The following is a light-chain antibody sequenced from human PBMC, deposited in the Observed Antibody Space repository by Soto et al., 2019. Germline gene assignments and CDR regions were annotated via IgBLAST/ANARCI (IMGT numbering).Light chain of an antibody. CDR2: LEGSGSY. Sequence: QAVVTQSSSASASLGSSVKLTCTLSSGHSSYIIAWHQQQPGKAPRYLMKLEGSGSYNKGSGVPDRFSGSISGADRYLTISNLQVEDEADYYCETWDSNILVFGGGTQVTVL. V-gene: IGLV4-60*02. CDR3: ETWDSNILV. CDR1: SGHSSYI. J-gene: IGLJ2*01.